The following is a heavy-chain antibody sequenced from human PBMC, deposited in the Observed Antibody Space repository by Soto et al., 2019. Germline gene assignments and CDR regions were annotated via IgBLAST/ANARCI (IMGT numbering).Heavy chain of an antibody. CDR3: ASLYYDILTGPT. V-gene: IGHV3-48*01. J-gene: IGHJ5*02. D-gene: IGHD3-9*01. CDR2: ISSSSSTI. CDR1: GFTFRSFG. Sequence: GGSLRLSCAASGFTFRSFGMNWVRQAPGKGLEWVSYISSSSSTIYYADSVKGRFTISRDNAKNSLYLQMNSLRAEDTAVYFCASLYYDILTGPTWGQGTLVTVSS.